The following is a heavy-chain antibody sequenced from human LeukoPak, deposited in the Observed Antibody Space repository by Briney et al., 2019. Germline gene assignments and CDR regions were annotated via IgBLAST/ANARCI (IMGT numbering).Heavy chain of an antibody. CDR2: ISAYNGNT. V-gene: IGHV1-18*01. CDR3: AKMKGHYCSGGSCYSPWDWFDP. Sequence: ASVKVSCKASGYTFTSYGISWVRQAPGQGLEWMGWISAYNGNTNYAQKLQGRVTMTTDTSTSTAYMELRSLRSDDTAVYYCAKMKGHYCSGGSCYSPWDWFDPWGQGTLVTVSS. CDR1: GYTFTSYG. J-gene: IGHJ5*02. D-gene: IGHD2-15*01.